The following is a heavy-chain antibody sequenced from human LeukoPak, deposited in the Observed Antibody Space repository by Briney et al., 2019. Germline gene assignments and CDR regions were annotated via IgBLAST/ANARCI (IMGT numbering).Heavy chain of an antibody. V-gene: IGHV3-33*01. Sequence: PGKSLRLSCAASGFSFSNYVIQWVRQAPGKGLEWVAVTWSDRSDKYYADSVKGRFSISRDNSKNTLYLQMNSLRAEDTALYFCARAQSATLSYYFDLWGQGTLVTVSS. CDR2: TWSDRSDK. CDR1: GFSFSNYV. J-gene: IGHJ5*02. CDR3: ARAQSATLSYYFDL. D-gene: IGHD3-22*01.